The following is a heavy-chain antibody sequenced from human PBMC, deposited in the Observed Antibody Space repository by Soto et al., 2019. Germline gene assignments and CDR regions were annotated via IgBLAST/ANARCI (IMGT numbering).Heavy chain of an antibody. CDR2: IYYSGST. V-gene: IGHV4-31*03. CDR3: ARAAGGCSSTSCYYGMDV. J-gene: IGHJ6*02. D-gene: IGHD2-2*01. Sequence: PSETLSLTCTVSGGSICSGGYYWSWIRQHPGKGLEWIGYIYYSGSTYYNPSLKSRVTISVDTSKNQFSLKLSSVTAADTAVYYCARAAGGCSSTSCYYGMDVWGQGTTVTVSS. CDR1: GGSICSGGYY.